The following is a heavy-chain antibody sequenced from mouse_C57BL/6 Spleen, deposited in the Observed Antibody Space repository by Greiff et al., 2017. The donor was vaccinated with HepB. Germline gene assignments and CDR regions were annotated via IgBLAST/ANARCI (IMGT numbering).Heavy chain of an antibody. D-gene: IGHD1-1*01. CDR2: IDPSDSYT. J-gene: IGHJ4*01. CDR1: GYTFTSYW. V-gene: IGHV1-50*01. CDR3: ASNYGAMDY. Sequence: VKQSCKASGYTFTSYWMQWVKQRPGQSLEWIGEIDPSDSYTNYNQKFKGKATLTVDTSSSTAYMQLSSLTSEDSAVYYCASNYGAMDYWGQGTSVTVSS.